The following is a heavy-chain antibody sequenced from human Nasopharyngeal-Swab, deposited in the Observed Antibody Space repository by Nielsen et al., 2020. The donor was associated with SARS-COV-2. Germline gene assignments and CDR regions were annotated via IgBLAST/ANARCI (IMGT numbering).Heavy chain of an antibody. J-gene: IGHJ4*02. CDR2: IGDKDHNYAT. CDR1: GFSFSSYW. CDR3: TTDFYFDY. V-gene: IGHV3-73*01. Sequence: GGSLRLSCAASGFSFSSYWMSWVRQASGKGLEWVGRIGDKDHNYATTYGASVQGRFTISRDDSKNTAFLQMDSLKTEDTALYYCTTDFYFDYWGQGTLVTVSS.